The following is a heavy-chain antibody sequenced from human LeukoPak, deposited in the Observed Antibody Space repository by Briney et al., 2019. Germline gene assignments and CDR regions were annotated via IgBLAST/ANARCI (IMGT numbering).Heavy chain of an antibody. J-gene: IGHJ4*02. CDR1: GFTFSSYA. Sequence: GRSLRLSCAASGFTFSSYAMHWVRQAPGKGLEWVAVISYDGSNKYYADSVKGRFTISRDNSKNTLCLQMNSLRAEDTAVYYCARAAGGYSTSRFDYWGQGTLVTVSS. CDR3: ARAAGGYSTSRFDY. CDR2: ISYDGSNK. D-gene: IGHD5-12*01. V-gene: IGHV3-30-3*01.